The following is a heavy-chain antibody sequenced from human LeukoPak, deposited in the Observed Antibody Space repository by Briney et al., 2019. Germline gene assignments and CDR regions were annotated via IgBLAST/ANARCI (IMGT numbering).Heavy chain of an antibody. D-gene: IGHD3-22*01. Sequence: GGSLRLSCAAFGFTFSSYAMHWVRQAPGKGLEWVAVISYDGSNKYYADSVKGRFTISRDNSKNTLYLQMNSLRAEDTAVYYCASGGTGRPHGNYYDSSYYFDYWGQGTLVTVSS. CDR3: ASGGTGRPHGNYYDSSYYFDY. V-gene: IGHV3-30-3*01. CDR2: ISYDGSNK. J-gene: IGHJ4*02. CDR1: GFTFSSYA.